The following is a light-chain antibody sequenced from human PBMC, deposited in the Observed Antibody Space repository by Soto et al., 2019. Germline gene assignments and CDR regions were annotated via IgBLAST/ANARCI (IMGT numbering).Light chain of an antibody. Sequence: DIQMTQSPSFLSASVGDRVTISCRASQIISTYLNWYQQKPGTAPRLLISRASSVKSGVPPRFSGSGSGRDFTLTISSLRPEDIATYFCQQSYTSPPWTFGQGTKVEVK. CDR2: RAS. CDR3: QQSYTSPPWT. CDR1: QIISTY. V-gene: IGKV1-39*01. J-gene: IGKJ1*01.